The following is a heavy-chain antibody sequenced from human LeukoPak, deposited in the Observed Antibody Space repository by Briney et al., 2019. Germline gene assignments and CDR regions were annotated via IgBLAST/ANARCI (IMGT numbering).Heavy chain of an antibody. D-gene: IGHD3-16*01. J-gene: IGHJ4*02. CDR1: GYTLTQLS. CDR3: VTLGGGVPIAIVDY. CDR2: FEPEDGER. Sequence: ASVKVSCKFSGYTLTQLSLHGVRPAAGKGLEWMGGFEPEDGERVYAQTFQGRVAMTEDTSTDTAYMELSSLTSEDTAVYYCVTLGGGVPIAIVDYWGQGTLVTVSS. V-gene: IGHV1-24*01.